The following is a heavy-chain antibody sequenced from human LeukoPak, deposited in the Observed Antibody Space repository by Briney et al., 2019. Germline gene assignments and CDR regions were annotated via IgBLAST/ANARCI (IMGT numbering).Heavy chain of an antibody. CDR2: IWYDGSNK. V-gene: IGHV3-33*06. CDR1: GFTFSSYA. J-gene: IGHJ4*02. CDR3: AKDFTVGYYYDSSGLNFDY. D-gene: IGHD3-22*01. Sequence: GGSLRLSCAASGFTFSSYAMSWVRQAPGKGLEWVAVIWYDGSNKYYADSVKGRFTISRDNSKNTLYLQMNSLRAEDTAVYYCAKDFTVGYYYDSSGLNFDYWGQGTLVTVSS.